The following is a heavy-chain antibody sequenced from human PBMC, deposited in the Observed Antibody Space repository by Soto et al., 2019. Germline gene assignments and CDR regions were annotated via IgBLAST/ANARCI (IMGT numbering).Heavy chain of an antibody. CDR3: ARAQGGYYYYYMDV. CDR2: ISAYNGNT. J-gene: IGHJ6*03. V-gene: IGHV1-18*01. Sequence: ASVKVSCKASGYTFTSYGISWVRQAPGQGLEWMGWISAYNGNTNYAQKLQGRVTMTTDTSTSTAYMELRSLRSDDTAVYYCARAQGGYYYYYMDVWGKGTTVTVSS. CDR1: GYTFTSYG. D-gene: IGHD3-16*01.